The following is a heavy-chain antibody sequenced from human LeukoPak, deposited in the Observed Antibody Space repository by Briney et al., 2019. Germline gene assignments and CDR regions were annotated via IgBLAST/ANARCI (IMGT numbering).Heavy chain of an antibody. D-gene: IGHD2-2*01. Sequence: ASVKVSCKASGYTFTSYGISWVRQAPGQGLEWMGWISAYNGNTNYAQKLQGRVTMTTDTSTSTAYMELWSLRSDDTAVYYCARDWLHGVPEFGYYYGMDVWGQGTTVTVSS. CDR1: GYTFTSYG. J-gene: IGHJ6*02. CDR2: ISAYNGNT. CDR3: ARDWLHGVPEFGYYYGMDV. V-gene: IGHV1-18*01.